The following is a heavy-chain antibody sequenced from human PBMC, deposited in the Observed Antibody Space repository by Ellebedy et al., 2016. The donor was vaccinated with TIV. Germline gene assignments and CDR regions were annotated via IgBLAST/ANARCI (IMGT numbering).Heavy chain of an antibody. J-gene: IGHJ4*02. D-gene: IGHD5-18*01. CDR3: ARRGYSYGFDYFDY. Sequence: MPSETLSLTCTVSGGSISPYYWSWIRQPPGKGLEWIGYIYYSGSTNYNPSLKSRVTISVDTSKNQFSLKLSSVTAADTAVYYCARRGYSYGFDYFDYWGQGTLVTVSS. CDR1: GGSISPYY. CDR2: IYYSGST. V-gene: IGHV4-59*08.